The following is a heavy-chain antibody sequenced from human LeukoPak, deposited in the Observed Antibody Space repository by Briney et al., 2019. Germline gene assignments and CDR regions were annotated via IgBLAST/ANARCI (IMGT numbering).Heavy chain of an antibody. CDR3: AREIISSGYYYDSFDI. D-gene: IGHD3-22*01. CDR2: IYYSGST. CDR1: GGSISSYC. Sequence: PSETLSLTCTVSGGSISSYCWSWIRQPPGKGLEWIGYIYYSGSTNYNPSLKSRVTISVDTSKNQFSLKLSSVTAADTAVYYCAREIISSGYYYDSFDIWGQGTMVTVSS. V-gene: IGHV4-59*01. J-gene: IGHJ3*02.